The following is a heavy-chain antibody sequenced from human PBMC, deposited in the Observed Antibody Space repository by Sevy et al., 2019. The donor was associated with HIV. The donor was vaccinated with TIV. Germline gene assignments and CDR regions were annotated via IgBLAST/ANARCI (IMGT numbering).Heavy chain of an antibody. CDR2: ISYDGSNK. D-gene: IGHD6-6*01. J-gene: IGHJ6*02. V-gene: IGHV3-30-3*01. CDR1: GFTFSSYA. CDR3: ARSEDSRTTVSYYYYGMDV. Sequence: GESLKISCAASGFTFSSYAMHWVRQAPGKGLEWVAVISYDGSNKYHADSVKGRFTISRDNSKNTLYLQMNSLRAEDTAVYYCARSEDSRTTVSYYYYGMDVWGQGTTVTVSS.